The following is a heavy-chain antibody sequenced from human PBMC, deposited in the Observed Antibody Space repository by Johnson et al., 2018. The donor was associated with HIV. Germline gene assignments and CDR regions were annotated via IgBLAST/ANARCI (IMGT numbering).Heavy chain of an antibody. D-gene: IGHD1-14*01. V-gene: IGHV3-9*01. Sequence: VQLVESGGGLVQPGRSLRLSCAASGFNFDNYAMHWVRQAPGKGLEWVSGISWNSANIGHADSVKGRFTISRDNAKSSLYLQMNSLRAEDTAVYYCATRDPTHRPGVFDIWGQGTMVTVSS. J-gene: IGHJ3*02. CDR2: ISWNSANI. CDR3: ATRDPTHRPGVFDI. CDR1: GFNFDNYA.